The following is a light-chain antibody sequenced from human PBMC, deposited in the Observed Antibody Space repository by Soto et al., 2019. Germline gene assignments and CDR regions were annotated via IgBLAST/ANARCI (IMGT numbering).Light chain of an antibody. CDR2: DVT. CDR3: SSYTSFKTLV. Sequence: QSALTQPASVSESPGQSITISCTGSSSDVGGYKYVSWYQQHPGKAPKLLIYDVTNRPSGVSNRFSGSKSGYTASLTISGLESEDEADYYCSSYTSFKTLVFRTGTKVTVL. J-gene: IGLJ1*01. CDR1: SSDVGGYKY. V-gene: IGLV2-14*01.